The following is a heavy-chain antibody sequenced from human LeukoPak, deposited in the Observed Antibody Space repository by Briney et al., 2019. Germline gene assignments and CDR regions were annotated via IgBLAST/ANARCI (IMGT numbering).Heavy chain of an antibody. Sequence: GGSLRLSCAASGFTFSSYAMSWVRQAPGKGLEGVSAISGSGGSTYYADSVKGRFTISRDNSKNTLYLQMNSLRAEDTAVYYCAKDGSGYAYLPKTQYYFDYWGQGTLVTVSS. CDR3: AKDGSGYAYLPKTQYYFDY. J-gene: IGHJ4*02. V-gene: IGHV3-23*01. CDR2: ISGSGGST. D-gene: IGHD5-12*01. CDR1: GFTFSSYA.